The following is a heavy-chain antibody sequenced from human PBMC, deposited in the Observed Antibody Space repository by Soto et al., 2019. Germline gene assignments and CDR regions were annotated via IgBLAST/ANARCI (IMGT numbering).Heavy chain of an antibody. D-gene: IGHD4-17*01. V-gene: IGHV3-74*01. CDR2: INPDGSRT. CDR1: GFTFTSYW. J-gene: IGHJ4*01. Sequence: EVQLVESGGDLVQPGGSLRLSCAASGFTFTSYWMHWVRQTPGKGLVWVSRINPDGSRTNYADSVKGRFTISRDNAKNTLYLQMNSLGAEDTAVYYCARVAVTTYYFDYWGHGTLVTVSS. CDR3: ARVAVTTYYFDY.